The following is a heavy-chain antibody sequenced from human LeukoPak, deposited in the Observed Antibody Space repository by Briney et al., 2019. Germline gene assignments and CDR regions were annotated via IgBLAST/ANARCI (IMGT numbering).Heavy chain of an antibody. Sequence: SQTLSLTCAISGDSVSSNSAAWNWIRQSPSRGLEWLGRTYYRSKWYNDYAVSVKSRITINPDTSKNQFSLQLNSVTPEDTAVYYCARDLLHPSIAAAGIFAFDIWGQGTMVTVSS. D-gene: IGHD6-13*01. J-gene: IGHJ3*02. CDR2: TYYRSKWYN. V-gene: IGHV6-1*01. CDR1: GDSVSSNSAA. CDR3: ARDLLHPSIAAAGIFAFDI.